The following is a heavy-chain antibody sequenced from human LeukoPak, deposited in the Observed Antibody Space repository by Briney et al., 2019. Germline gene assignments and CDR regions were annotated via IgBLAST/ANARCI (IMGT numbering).Heavy chain of an antibody. CDR2: INSDESST. D-gene: IGHD3-10*01. Sequence: PGGSLRLSCVVSGFTFSSYWMHWVRQPPGKGLAWVSRINSDESSTTYADPVKGRFTISRDNAKNTLYLQMNSLRAEDTAVYYCARANYGSGSNSPFDYWGQGTLVTVSS. CDR1: GFTFSSYW. CDR3: ARANYGSGSNSPFDY. J-gene: IGHJ4*02. V-gene: IGHV3-74*03.